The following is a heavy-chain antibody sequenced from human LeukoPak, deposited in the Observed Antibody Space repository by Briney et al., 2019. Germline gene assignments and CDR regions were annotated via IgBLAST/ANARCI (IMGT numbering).Heavy chain of an antibody. CDR1: GFTFSTYV. CDR3: AREVSGSGYYDF. V-gene: IGHV3-33*01. CDR2: IWHDGTNQ. Sequence: QTGGSLRLSCAASGFTFSTYVMHWVRQAPGKGLEWVAAIWHDGTNQNYIDSVKGRFTISRGNFKNTLYLQMNSLRAEDTAVYYCAREVSGSGYYDFWGQGTLVTVSS. D-gene: IGHD3-22*01. J-gene: IGHJ4*02.